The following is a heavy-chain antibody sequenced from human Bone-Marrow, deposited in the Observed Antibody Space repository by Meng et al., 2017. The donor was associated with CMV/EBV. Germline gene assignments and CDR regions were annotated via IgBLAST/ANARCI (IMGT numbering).Heavy chain of an antibody. Sequence: ASVKVSCKASGYTFTRYDINWVRQATGQGLEWMGWMNPNSGNTGYAQKFQGRVTITRNTSISTDYMELSSLRAEDTAVYYCARRGYYYGMDVWGQGTTVTVSS. D-gene: IGHD3-10*01. J-gene: IGHJ6*02. CDR1: GYTFTRYD. CDR3: ARRGYYYGMDV. V-gene: IGHV1-8*03. CDR2: MNPNSGNT.